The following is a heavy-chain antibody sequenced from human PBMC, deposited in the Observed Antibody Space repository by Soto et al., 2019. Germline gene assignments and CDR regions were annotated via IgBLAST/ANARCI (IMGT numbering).Heavy chain of an antibody. CDR3: ARKTTVTTSFDY. CDR1: GGSISSGGYY. D-gene: IGHD4-17*01. J-gene: IGHJ4*02. CDR2: IYYSGST. V-gene: IGHV4-31*03. Sequence: QVQLQESGPGLVKPSQTLSLTCTVSGGSISSGGYYWSWIRQHPGKGLEWIGYIYYSGSTYYNPSLKGRVTISVDTSKNQFSLKLSSVTAADMAVYYCARKTTVTTSFDYWGQGTLVTVSS.